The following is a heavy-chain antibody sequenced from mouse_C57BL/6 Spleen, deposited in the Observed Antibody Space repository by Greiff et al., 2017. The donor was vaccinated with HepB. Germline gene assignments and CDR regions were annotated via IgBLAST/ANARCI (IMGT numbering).Heavy chain of an antibody. Sequence: QVQLQQSGAELMKPGASVKLSCKATGYTFTGYWIEWVKQRPGHGLEWIGEILPGSGSTNYNEKFKGKATFTADTSSNTAYMQLSSLTTEDSAIYYCASRKSTMVTTGFAYWGQGTLVTVSA. CDR3: ASRKSTMVTTGFAY. CDR1: GYTFTGYW. V-gene: IGHV1-9*01. D-gene: IGHD2-2*01. CDR2: ILPGSGST. J-gene: IGHJ3*01.